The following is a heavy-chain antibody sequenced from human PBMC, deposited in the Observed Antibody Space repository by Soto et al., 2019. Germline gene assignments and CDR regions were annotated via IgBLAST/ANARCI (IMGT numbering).Heavy chain of an antibody. CDR3: ARAKAYNYGLFDC. CDR1: GFTISTYW. V-gene: IGHV3-74*01. D-gene: IGHD5-18*01. Sequence: GGSLRLSCEASGFTISTYWMHWVRQAPGRGLVWVSRINTDGSTTNYADSVKGRFAISRDNAKNTLYLQMNSLRAEDTAVYYCARAKAYNYGLFDCSGQGTLVTVSS. CDR2: INTDGSTT. J-gene: IGHJ4*02.